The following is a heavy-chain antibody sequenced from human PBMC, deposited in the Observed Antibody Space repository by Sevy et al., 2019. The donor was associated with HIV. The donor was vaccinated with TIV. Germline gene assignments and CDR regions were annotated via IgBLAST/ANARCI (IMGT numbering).Heavy chain of an antibody. Sequence: GGSLRLSCAASGFMFRSFGFHWVRQAPGKGLEWVAFIRFDGSNDYYADSVKGRFTISRDNSKNTLSLQMKSLRVEDTAVYYCAKEMGKWLDPWGQGTLVTVSS. D-gene: IGHD7-27*01. CDR1: GFMFRSFG. J-gene: IGHJ5*02. CDR3: AKEMGKWLDP. CDR2: IRFDGSND. V-gene: IGHV3-30*02.